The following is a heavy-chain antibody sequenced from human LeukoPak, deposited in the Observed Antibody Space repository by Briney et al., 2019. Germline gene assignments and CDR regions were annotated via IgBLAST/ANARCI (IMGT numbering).Heavy chain of an antibody. J-gene: IGHJ4*02. Sequence: GGSLRLSCAASGFTFSSYAMSWVRQAPGKGLEWVSAISGSGGSTYYADSVKGRFTISRDNSKNTLYLQMNSLRAEDTAVYYCANAPGQRLAYEVWGQGTLVTVSS. CDR3: ANAPGQRLAYEV. CDR2: ISGSGGST. CDR1: GFTFSSYA. V-gene: IGHV3-23*01. D-gene: IGHD6-25*01.